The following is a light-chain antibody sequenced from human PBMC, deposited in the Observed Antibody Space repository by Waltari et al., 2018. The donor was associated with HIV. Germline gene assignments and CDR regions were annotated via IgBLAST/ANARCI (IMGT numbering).Light chain of an antibody. J-gene: IGLJ3*02. Sequence: QSALTQPASVSGSPGPSITLSCTGTSSAIGSFNFVSWYQQYPGKAPKVMIYEVSKRPSGVSSRFSGSKSGNTASLTISGLQAEDEADYYCCSYAGNSARVFGGGTKLTVL. CDR2: EVS. CDR3: CSYAGNSARV. V-gene: IGLV2-23*02. CDR1: SSAIGSFNF.